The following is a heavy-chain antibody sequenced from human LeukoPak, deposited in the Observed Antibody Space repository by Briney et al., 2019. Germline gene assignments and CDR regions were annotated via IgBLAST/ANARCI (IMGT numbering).Heavy chain of an antibody. D-gene: IGHD1-26*01. Sequence: PSETLSLTCTVSGGSISSDHWSWIRQPPGKGLEWIGYIYYSGSINYNPSLKSRVTISVDTSKNQFSLKLSSVTAADTAVYYCARGEGYSGNWYPYFDYWGQGALVTVSS. CDR1: GGSISSDH. V-gene: IGHV4-59*08. CDR3: ARGEGYSGNWYPYFDY. J-gene: IGHJ4*02. CDR2: IYYSGSI.